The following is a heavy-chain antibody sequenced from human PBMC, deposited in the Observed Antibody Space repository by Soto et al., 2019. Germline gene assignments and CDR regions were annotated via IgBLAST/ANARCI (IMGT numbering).Heavy chain of an antibody. CDR1: GFTFSSYS. D-gene: IGHD6-19*01. CDR3: AKTYSSGRGAFDV. Sequence: EVQLVESGGGLVQPGGSLRLSCAASGFTFSSYSMNWVRQAPGKGLEWVSYISSGSSTIYYADSVKGRFTISRDNAQNSLYLQMNSRRAEDTAVYYCAKTYSSGRGAFDVWGQGTMVTVSS. J-gene: IGHJ3*01. CDR2: ISSGSSTI. V-gene: IGHV3-48*01.